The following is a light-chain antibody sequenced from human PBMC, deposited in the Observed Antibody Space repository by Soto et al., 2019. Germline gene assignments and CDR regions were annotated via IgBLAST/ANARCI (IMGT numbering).Light chain of an antibody. CDR1: SSDVGGYNY. Sequence: QSVLTQPASVSGSPGQSITISCTGTSSDVGGYNYVPWYQQHPGKAPKLMIYEVSNRPSGVSNRFSGSKSGNTASLTISGLQAQDEAHYYCNSYTSSSHYVSGNGTKVT. CDR2: EVS. V-gene: IGLV2-14*01. J-gene: IGLJ1*01. CDR3: NSYTSSSHYV.